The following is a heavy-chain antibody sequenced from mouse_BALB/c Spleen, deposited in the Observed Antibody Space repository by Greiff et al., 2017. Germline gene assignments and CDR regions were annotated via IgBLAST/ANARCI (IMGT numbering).Heavy chain of an antibody. J-gene: IGHJ4*01. CDR1: GYSFTSYY. Sequence: QVQLQQSGAELVKPGASVKLSCKASGYSFTSYYMYWVKQRPGQGLEWIGEINPSNGGTNFNEKFKSKATLTVDKSSSTAYMQLSSLTSEDSAVYYCTRTGGQGYYYAMDYWGQGTSVTVSS. D-gene: IGHD3-3*01. CDR3: TRTGGQGYYYAMDY. V-gene: IGHV1S81*02. CDR2: INPSNGGT.